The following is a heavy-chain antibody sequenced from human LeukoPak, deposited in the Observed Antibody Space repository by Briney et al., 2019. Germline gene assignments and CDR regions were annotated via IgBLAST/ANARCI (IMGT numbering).Heavy chain of an antibody. CDR2: IYNSGSKT. CDR3: SKDVVPDSGWDLDY. CDR1: GFSFSTYS. J-gene: IGHJ4*02. D-gene: IGHD6-19*01. V-gene: IGHV3-23*05. Sequence: GGSLRLSCTASGFSFSTYSMTWVRQGPGKGLEWVSSIYNSGSKTFYADSVKGRFTISRDNSKNTLYLQMNSLTAENTAIYYCSKDVVPDSGWDLDYWGQGTLVTVSS.